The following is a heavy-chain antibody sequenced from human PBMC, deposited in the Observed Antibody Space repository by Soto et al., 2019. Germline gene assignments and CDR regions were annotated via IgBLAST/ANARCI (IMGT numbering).Heavy chain of an antibody. CDR2: IYYGGST. Sequence: SETLSLTCTVSGGSISSGGYYWSWIRQHPGKGLEWIGYIYYGGSTYYNPSLKSRATISGDASKNQFSLKLSSVTAADTAVYYCARGGYYYENSGQNAYDYWGQGILVTVSS. V-gene: IGHV4-31*03. CDR3: ARGGYYYENSGQNAYDY. J-gene: IGHJ4*01. D-gene: IGHD3-22*01. CDR1: GGSISSGGYY.